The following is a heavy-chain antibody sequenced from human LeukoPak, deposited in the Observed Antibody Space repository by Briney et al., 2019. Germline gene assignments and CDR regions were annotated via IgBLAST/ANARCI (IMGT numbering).Heavy chain of an antibody. J-gene: IGHJ6*03. D-gene: IGHD6-19*01. CDR1: GGSFSGDF. V-gene: IGHV4-34*01. CDR2: INHGGST. CDR3: ARVRSGWGYYYYYYMDV. Sequence: SETLSLTCAVYGGSFSGDFWSWIRQSPGKGLEWIGEINHGGSTTYNPSLQSRVTISVDTSKNQFSLKLSSVTAADTAVYYCARVRSGWGYYYYYYMDVWGKGTTVTVSS.